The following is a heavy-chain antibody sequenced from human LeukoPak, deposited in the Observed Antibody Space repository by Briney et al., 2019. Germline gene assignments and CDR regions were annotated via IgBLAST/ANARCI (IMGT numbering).Heavy chain of an antibody. D-gene: IGHD6-13*01. CDR2: IYYSGST. J-gene: IGHJ4*02. CDR3: ARVVSSSWYVFDY. Sequence: SETLSLTCTVSGGSISSYYWSWIRQPPGKGLEWIGYIYYSGSTNYNPSLKSRVTISVDTSKSQFSLKLSSVTAADTAVYYCARVVSSSWYVFDYWGQGTLVTVSS. V-gene: IGHV4-59*01. CDR1: GGSISSYY.